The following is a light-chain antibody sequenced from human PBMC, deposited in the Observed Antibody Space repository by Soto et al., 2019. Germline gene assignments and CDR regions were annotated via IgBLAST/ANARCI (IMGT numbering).Light chain of an antibody. J-gene: IGKJ1*01. V-gene: IGKV3-20*01. Sequence: EIVLTQSPGTLSLSPGERATLSCRASQSVSSSYLAWYQQKPGQAPRLLIYGASSRATGIPDRFSGSGSGTYFTLTISRLDPEDFAVYYCQQYGSSPGTFGQGTKVEIK. CDR1: QSVSSSY. CDR2: GAS. CDR3: QQYGSSPGT.